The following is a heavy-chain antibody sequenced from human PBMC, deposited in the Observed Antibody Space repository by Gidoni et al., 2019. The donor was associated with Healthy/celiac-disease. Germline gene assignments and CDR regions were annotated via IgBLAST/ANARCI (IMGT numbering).Heavy chain of an antibody. Sequence: EVQLVESGGGLVQPGGSLRLSCAASGFTFSSYAMHWVRQAPGKGLEYVSAISSNGGSTYYANSVKGRFTISRDNSKNTLYLQMGSLRAEDMAVYYCARWDSSSSLSYYYGMDVWGQGTTVTVSS. CDR1: GFTFSSYA. D-gene: IGHD6-13*01. CDR2: ISSNGGST. V-gene: IGHV3-64*01. J-gene: IGHJ6*02. CDR3: ARWDSSSSLSYYYGMDV.